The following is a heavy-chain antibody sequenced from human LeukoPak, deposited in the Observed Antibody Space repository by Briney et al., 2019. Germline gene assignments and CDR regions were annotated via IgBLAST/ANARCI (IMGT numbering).Heavy chain of an antibody. Sequence: SVKVSCKASGGTFSSYAISWVRQAPGQGLEWVGGIIPIFGTANYAQKFQGRVTITADESTSTAYMELSSLRSEDTAVHYCARDLGYCSSTSCYGDSDWFDPWGQGTLVTVSS. D-gene: IGHD2-2*01. J-gene: IGHJ5*02. CDR1: GGTFSSYA. CDR3: ARDLGYCSSTSCYGDSDWFDP. V-gene: IGHV1-69*01. CDR2: IIPIFGTA.